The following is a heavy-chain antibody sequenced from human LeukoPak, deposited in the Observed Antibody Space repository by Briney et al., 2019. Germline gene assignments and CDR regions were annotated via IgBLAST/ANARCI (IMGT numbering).Heavy chain of an antibody. Sequence: ASVKVSCKASGYTFTGYYMHWVRQAPGRGLEWMGWINPNSGGTNYAQKFQGRVTMTRDTSISTAYMELSRLRSDDTAVYYCARLIAVAGIWLFDPWGQGTLVTVSS. CDR2: INPNSGGT. J-gene: IGHJ5*02. CDR3: ARLIAVAGIWLFDP. CDR1: GYTFTGYY. V-gene: IGHV1-2*02. D-gene: IGHD6-19*01.